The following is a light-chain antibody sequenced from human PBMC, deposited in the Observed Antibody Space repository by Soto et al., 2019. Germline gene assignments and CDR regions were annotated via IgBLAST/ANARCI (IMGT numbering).Light chain of an antibody. CDR2: SNN. CDR3: AAWDDSLNAHYV. Sequence: QSVLTQPPSASGTPGQRVTISCSGSSSNIGGNTVNWYQQLPGTAPKLLIYSNNRRPSGVPDRFSGSTSGTSASLAIIGLKSEDEADYYCAAWDDSLNAHYVFGTGTKVTVL. CDR1: SSNIGGNT. V-gene: IGLV1-44*01. J-gene: IGLJ1*01.